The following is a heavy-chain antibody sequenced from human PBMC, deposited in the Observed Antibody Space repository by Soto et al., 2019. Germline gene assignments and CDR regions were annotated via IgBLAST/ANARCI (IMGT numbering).Heavy chain of an antibody. Sequence: GGSLRLSCAASGFTFSSYAMSWVRQAPGKGLEWVSAISGSGGSTYYADSVKGRFTISRDNSKNTLYLQMNSLRAEDTAVYYCAKEMVRGVIITSSAYNWFDPWGKGSLVTVSS. CDR2: ISGSGGST. V-gene: IGHV3-23*01. J-gene: IGHJ5*02. CDR3: AKEMVRGVIITSSAYNWFDP. CDR1: GFTFSSYA. D-gene: IGHD3-10*01.